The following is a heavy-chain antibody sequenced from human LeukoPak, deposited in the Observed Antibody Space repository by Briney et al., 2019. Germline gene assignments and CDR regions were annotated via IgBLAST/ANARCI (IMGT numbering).Heavy chain of an antibody. V-gene: IGHV3-20*04. CDR2: INWSGSST. D-gene: IGHD3-22*01. CDR3: ASHGRAYSSAYYDF. Sequence: GGSLRLSCAASGFTFDDYGMSWVRQAPGKGLEWVSGINWSGSSTGYADSVKGRFTISRDNAKNSLYLQMNSLRAEDTAVYYCASHGRAYSSAYYDFWGQGTLVTVSS. J-gene: IGHJ4*02. CDR1: GFTFDDYG.